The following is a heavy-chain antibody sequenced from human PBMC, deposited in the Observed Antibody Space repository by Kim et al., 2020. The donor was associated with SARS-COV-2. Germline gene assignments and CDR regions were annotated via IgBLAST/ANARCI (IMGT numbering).Heavy chain of an antibody. CDR3: ARAFRRGYCSSTSCPTMYY. J-gene: IGHJ4*02. CDR1: GYTFTSYD. V-gene: IGHV1-8*01. Sequence: ASVKVSCKASGYTFTSYDINWVRQATGQGLEWMGWMNPNSGNTGYAQKFQGRVTMTRNTSISTAYMELSSLRSEDTAVYYCARAFRRGYCSSTSCPTMYYWGQGTLVTVSS. D-gene: IGHD2-2*01. CDR2: MNPNSGNT.